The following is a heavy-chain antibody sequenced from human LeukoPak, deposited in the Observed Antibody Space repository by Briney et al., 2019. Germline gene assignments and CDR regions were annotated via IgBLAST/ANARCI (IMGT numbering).Heavy chain of an antibody. CDR2: IYYSGST. V-gene: IGHV4-30-4*01. D-gene: IGHD6-25*01. J-gene: IGHJ6*02. Sequence: SETLSLTCTVSGGSISSGDYYWSWIRQPPGKGLEWIGYIYYSGSTYYNPSLKSRVTISVDTSKNQFSLKLSSVTAADTAVCYCAREADRYYYYYGMDVWGQGTTVTVSS. CDR1: GGSISSGDYY. CDR3: AREADRYYYYYGMDV.